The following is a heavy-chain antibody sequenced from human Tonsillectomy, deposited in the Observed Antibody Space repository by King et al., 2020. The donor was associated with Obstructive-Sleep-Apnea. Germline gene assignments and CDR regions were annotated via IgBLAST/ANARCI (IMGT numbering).Heavy chain of an antibody. V-gene: IGHV3-9*01. CDR2: INWNSGYI. J-gene: IGHJ3*02. D-gene: IGHD3-16*01. CDR3: AKDRAGGVPDAFHI. Sequence: VQLVESGGGLVQPGRSLRLSCAASVFSFDDYAMHWVRQAPGKGLEWVSGINWNSGYIGYADSVKGRFSISRDNAKNSLYLQMNSLRPEDTALYYCAKDRAGGVPDAFHIWGQGTMVTVSS. CDR1: VFSFDDYA.